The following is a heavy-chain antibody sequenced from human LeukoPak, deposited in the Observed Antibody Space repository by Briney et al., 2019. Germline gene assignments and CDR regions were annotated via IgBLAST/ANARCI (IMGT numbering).Heavy chain of an antibody. CDR3: ARDRNPDIVVVPAARIRGWFDP. J-gene: IGHJ5*02. Sequence: PSETLSLTCTVSGGSISSSPYYWVWIRRPPGKGLEWIGTIYYSGSTYYNPSLKSRVTISADTSKNQFSLKLSSVTAADTAVYYCARDRNPDIVVVPAARIRGWFDPWGQGTLVTVSS. V-gene: IGHV4-39*02. CDR1: GGSISSSPYY. D-gene: IGHD2-2*01. CDR2: IYYSGST.